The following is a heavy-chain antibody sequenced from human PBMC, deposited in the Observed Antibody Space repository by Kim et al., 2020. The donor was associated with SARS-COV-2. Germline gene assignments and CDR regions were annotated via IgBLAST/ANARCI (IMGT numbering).Heavy chain of an antibody. CDR3: AKYYYDSSGYFLYYGMDV. V-gene: IGHV3-30*02. D-gene: IGHD3-22*01. Sequence: KGRFTISRDNSKSTLYLQMNSLRAEDTAVYYCAKYYYDSSGYFLYYGMDVWGQGTTVTVSS. J-gene: IGHJ6*02.